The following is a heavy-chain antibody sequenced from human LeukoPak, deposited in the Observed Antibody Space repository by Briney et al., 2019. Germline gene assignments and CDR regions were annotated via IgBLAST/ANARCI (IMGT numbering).Heavy chain of an antibody. J-gene: IGHJ5*02. CDR2: ISSSSSYI. D-gene: IGHD3-10*01. V-gene: IGHV3-21*01. CDR1: GFTFSSYS. Sequence: TGGSLRLSCAASGFTFSSYSMNWVRQAPGKGLEWVSSISSSSSYIYYADSVKGRFTISRDNAKNSLYLQMNSLRAEGTAVYYCASVTWFGETLNWFDPWGQGTLVTVSS. CDR3: ASVTWFGETLNWFDP.